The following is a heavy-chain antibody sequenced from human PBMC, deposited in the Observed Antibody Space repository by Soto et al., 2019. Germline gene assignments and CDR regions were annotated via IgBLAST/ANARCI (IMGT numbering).Heavy chain of an antibody. Sequence: QVQLQESGPGLVKPSQTLSLTCTVSGGYISSGGYYWSWIRQHPGKGLEWIGYIYYSGSTYYNPSLKSRITVSVYTSKNQVSLKLSSVTAADTAVYHCARDREGRDHMALDSWGQGTLVTSSS. CDR3: ARDREGRDHMALDS. D-gene: IGHD2-21*01. CDR1: GGYISSGGYY. V-gene: IGHV4-31*03. CDR2: IYYSGST. J-gene: IGHJ4*02.